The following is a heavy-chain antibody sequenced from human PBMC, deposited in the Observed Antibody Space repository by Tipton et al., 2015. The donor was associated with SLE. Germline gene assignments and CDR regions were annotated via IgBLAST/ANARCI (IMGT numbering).Heavy chain of an antibody. V-gene: IGHV3-74*01. J-gene: IGHJ4*02. CDR1: GFTFSRYW. CDR3: ARARGDFWTGLDY. CDR2: INSDGSST. D-gene: IGHD3/OR15-3a*01. Sequence: SLRLSCAASGFTFSRYWMHWVRQGPGKGLVWVSRINSDGSSTSYADSGKGRFTISRDNAKNTLYLQMNSLRAEDTAVYYCARARGDFWTGLDYWGQGTLVTVSS.